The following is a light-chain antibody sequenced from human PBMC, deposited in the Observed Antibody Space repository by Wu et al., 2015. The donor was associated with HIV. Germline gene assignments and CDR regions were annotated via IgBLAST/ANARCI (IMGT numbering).Light chain of an antibody. Sequence: ILMTQSPATLSVSPGERATLSCRASQTVNRNLAWYQQRPGQAPRLLIYDVDIRATGISARFTGSGFGTDFTLTISGLRSDDVAIYYCQQYTHWPPLTFGGGTRVE. CDR3: QQYTHWPPLT. J-gene: IGKJ4*01. CDR2: DVD. V-gene: IGKV3-15*01. CDR1: QTVNRN.